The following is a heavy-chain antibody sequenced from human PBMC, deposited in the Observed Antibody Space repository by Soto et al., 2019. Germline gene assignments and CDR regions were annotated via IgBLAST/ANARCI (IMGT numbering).Heavy chain of an antibody. V-gene: IGHV1-18*01. CDR2: ISAYIGNT. CDR1: GYTFTSDA. Sequence: QVQLVQSGAEVKKPGDSVKVSCKASGYTFTSDAISWVRQAPGQGLEWMGWISAYIGNTNYAQKFQGRVTMTTDTSTRTPFMGLRSMSSDDTAGYYCARDVPPSDYWGQGTLVTVSS. J-gene: IGHJ4*02. CDR3: ARDVPPSDY.